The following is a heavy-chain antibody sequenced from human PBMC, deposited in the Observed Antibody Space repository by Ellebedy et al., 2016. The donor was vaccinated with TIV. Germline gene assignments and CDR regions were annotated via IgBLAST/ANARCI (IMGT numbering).Heavy chain of an antibody. Sequence: PGGSLRLSCAASGFTFSSYSMNWVRQAPGKGLEWVSGIFGSGGSRYADSVKGRFTISRDNSKSTLDLQMSSLRAEDTAVYYCAKDRISGDGYWVFDFWGQGTLVTVST. D-gene: IGHD4-17*01. J-gene: IGHJ4*02. V-gene: IGHV3-23*01. CDR3: AKDRISGDGYWVFDF. CDR2: IFGSGGSR. CDR1: GFTFSSYS.